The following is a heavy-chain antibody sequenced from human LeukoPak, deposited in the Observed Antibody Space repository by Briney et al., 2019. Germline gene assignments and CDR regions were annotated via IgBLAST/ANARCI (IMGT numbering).Heavy chain of an antibody. CDR3: AKDSSSWYPNWFDP. D-gene: IGHD6-13*01. CDR2: VRHDGSNK. CDR1: GFTLSSYG. Sequence: GGSLRLSCATSGFTLSSYGMHWVRQAPGKGLEWVAFVRHDGSNKYYGDSVKGRFTISRDTSKNTLYLQMNSLRAEDTAVYYCAKDSSSWYPNWFDPWGQGTLVTVSS. J-gene: IGHJ5*02. V-gene: IGHV3-30*02.